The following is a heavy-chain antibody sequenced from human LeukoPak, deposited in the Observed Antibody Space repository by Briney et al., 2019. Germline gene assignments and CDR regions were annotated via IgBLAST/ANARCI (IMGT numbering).Heavy chain of an antibody. D-gene: IGHD4-17*01. CDR3: ARQTYGADY. V-gene: IGHV4-59*08. CDR2: IYYSGST. Sequence: SETLSLTCTVSGGSISSYYWSWIRQPPVKGLEWIGYIYYSGSTNYNPSLKSRVTISVDTSKNQFSLKLSSVTAADTAVYYCARQTYGADYWGQGTLVTVSS. CDR1: GGSISSYY. J-gene: IGHJ4*02.